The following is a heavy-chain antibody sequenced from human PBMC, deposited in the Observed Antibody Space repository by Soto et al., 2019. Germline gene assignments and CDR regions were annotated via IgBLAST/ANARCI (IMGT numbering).Heavy chain of an antibody. CDR1: GESLSTYY. J-gene: IGHJ4*02. D-gene: IGHD4-4*01. CDR2: VNYSGGRT. Sequence: QVQLQQWGAGLLKPSETLSLTCAAYGESLSTYYWSWIRQPPGKGLEWNGEVNYSGGRTIYNPSLKSRVTISVDTSKDQFSLRLSSVTAEDTAVYYCGSGRHYTWTFGGQGTLVTVSS. V-gene: IGHV4-34*01. CDR3: GSGRHYTWTF.